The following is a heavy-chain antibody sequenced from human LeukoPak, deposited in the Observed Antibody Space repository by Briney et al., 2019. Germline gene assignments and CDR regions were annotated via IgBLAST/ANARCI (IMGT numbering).Heavy chain of an antibody. V-gene: IGHV4-34*01. CDR2: INHSGST. CDR3: ARERYTAVAGYYYYYGMDV. Sequence: PSETLSLTCAVYGGSFSGYYWSWIRQSPGKGLEWIGEINHSGSTNYNPSLKSRVTISVDTSKNQFSLKLSSVTAADTAVYYCARERYTAVAGYYYYYGMDVWGQGTTVTVSS. D-gene: IGHD6-19*01. CDR1: GGSFSGYY. J-gene: IGHJ6*02.